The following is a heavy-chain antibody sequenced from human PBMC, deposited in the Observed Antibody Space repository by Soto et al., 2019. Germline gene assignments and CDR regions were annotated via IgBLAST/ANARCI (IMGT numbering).Heavy chain of an antibody. J-gene: IGHJ4*02. CDR1: GYTLTELS. CDR2: FDPEDGET. D-gene: IGHD2-8*01. Sequence: ASVKVSCKVSGYTLTELSMHWVRQAPGKGLEWMGGFDPEDGETIYAQKFQGRVTMTEDTSTDTAYMELSSLRSEDTAVYYCATDQPHLSSCYYCTWRYPHWGQGTLVTVSS. V-gene: IGHV1-24*01. CDR3: ATDQPHLSSCYYCTWRYPH.